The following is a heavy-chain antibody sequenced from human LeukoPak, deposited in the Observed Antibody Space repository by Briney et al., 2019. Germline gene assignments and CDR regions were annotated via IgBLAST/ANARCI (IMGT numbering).Heavy chain of an antibody. V-gene: IGHV4-38-2*02. CDR3: ARDTGTYYYGSGSQHAFDM. CDR2: IDHSGCT. CDR1: GGSISSYY. J-gene: IGHJ3*02. D-gene: IGHD3-10*01. Sequence: SETLSLTCTVSGGSISSYYWGWIRQPPGKGLEWIGSIDHSGCTYYNPSLKSRVTISVVTSKNQFSLKLRSVTAADTAVYYCARDTGTYYYGSGSQHAFDMWGQGTMVTVSS.